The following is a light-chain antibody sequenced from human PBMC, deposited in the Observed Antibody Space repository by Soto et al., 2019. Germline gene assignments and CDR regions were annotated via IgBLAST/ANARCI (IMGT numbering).Light chain of an antibody. V-gene: IGKV1-5*03. Sequence: DIQMTQSPSSLSASVGDRVTITCRASQSISSWLAWYQQKPGKAPNLLIYKASSLESGVPSRFSGSGSGTEFTLTISSLQPDDFATYYCQQYNTYSTSGQGTKVDIK. CDR1: QSISSW. J-gene: IGKJ1*01. CDR3: QQYNTYST. CDR2: KAS.